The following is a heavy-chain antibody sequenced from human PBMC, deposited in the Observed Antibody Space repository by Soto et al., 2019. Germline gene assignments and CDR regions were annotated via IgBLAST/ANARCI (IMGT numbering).Heavy chain of an antibody. J-gene: IGHJ4*02. D-gene: IGHD3-22*01. Sequence: QGQLVQSVPEVKKPGSSVMVSCKAAGCTLSRYTLNWVRQAPGQGLEWMGGFHPMFGKPNYAQKFQGRVTITEDESTTTGYMELRSLRSDDTAVYYCTRDGALYDSSAYYFLYWGQGSLFAVS. V-gene: IGHV1-69*01. CDR1: GCTLSRYT. CDR3: TRDGALYDSSAYYFLY. CDR2: FHPMFGKP.